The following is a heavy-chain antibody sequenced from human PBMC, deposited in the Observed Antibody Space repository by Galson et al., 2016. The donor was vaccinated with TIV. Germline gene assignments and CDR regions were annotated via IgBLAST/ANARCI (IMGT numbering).Heavy chain of an antibody. D-gene: IGHD5-18*01. J-gene: IGHJ6*02. V-gene: IGHV3-9*01. CDR1: GFTFDDYA. Sequence: SLRLSCAASGFTFDDYAMLWVRQPPGKGLEWVSSINWHGNSVVYADSVKGRFTISRDNGKTSLYLQMNSLRPEDTALYYCAKDRAADASMDYYFYHAMGVWGHGTAVTVSS. CDR2: INWHGNSV. CDR3: AKDRAADASMDYYFYHAMGV.